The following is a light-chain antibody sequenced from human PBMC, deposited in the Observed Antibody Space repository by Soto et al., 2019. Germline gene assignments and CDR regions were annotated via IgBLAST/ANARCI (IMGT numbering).Light chain of an antibody. V-gene: IGKV1-6*01. CDR1: QVIRND. CDR3: LQDYNYPWT. J-gene: IGKJ1*01. Sequence: AIQMTQSPSSLSASVGDKVTITCRASQVIRNDLGWYQQRPGKAPKLLIDAASSLQIGVPSRFSGSGSGTDFTLTISSLQPEDFATYYCLQDYNYPWTFGQGTKVEIK. CDR2: AAS.